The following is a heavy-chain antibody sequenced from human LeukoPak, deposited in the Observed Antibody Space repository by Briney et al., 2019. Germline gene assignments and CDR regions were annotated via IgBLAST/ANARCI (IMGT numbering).Heavy chain of an antibody. V-gene: IGHV3-74*01. CDR2: INGDGSGA. J-gene: IGHJ5*02. CDR1: GFVFSDYS. CDR3: TRDTSYCFGDCFWA. Sequence: GGSLRLSCAGSGFVFSDYSIHWVRQGPGKGLTWISRINGDGSGAFYADSVRGRFTMSRDNVKNTLFLDMNSLRAEDTGLYYCTRDTSYCFGDCFWAWGQGTLVTVSS. D-gene: IGHD2-21*02.